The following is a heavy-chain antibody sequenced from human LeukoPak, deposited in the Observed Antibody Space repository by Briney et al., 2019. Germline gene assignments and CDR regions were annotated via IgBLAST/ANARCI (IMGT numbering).Heavy chain of an antibody. CDR2: IYSGGST. Sequence: PGGSLRLSCAASGFTVSSNYMNWVGPAPGKGLEWVSVIYSGGSTYYADSVKGRFTISRHNSKNTLYLQMNSLRAEDTAVYYCARDSSYGYEYWGQGTLVTVSS. D-gene: IGHD5-18*01. CDR1: GFTVSSNY. J-gene: IGHJ4*02. V-gene: IGHV3-53*01. CDR3: ARDSSYGYEY.